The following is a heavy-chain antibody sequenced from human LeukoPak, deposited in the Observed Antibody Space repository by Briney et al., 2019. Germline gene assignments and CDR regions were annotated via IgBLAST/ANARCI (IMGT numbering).Heavy chain of an antibody. CDR1: GGSISSGDYY. CDR2: IYYSGST. V-gene: IGHV4-30-4*01. J-gene: IGHJ4*02. Sequence: SETLSLTCTVSGGSISSGDYYWSWIRQPPGKGLEWIGYIYYSGSTYYNPSLKSRVTISVDTSKNQFSLKLSSVTAADTAVYYCARVAGRFGELFVDYWGQGTLVTVSS. CDR3: ARVAGRFGELFVDY. D-gene: IGHD3-10*01.